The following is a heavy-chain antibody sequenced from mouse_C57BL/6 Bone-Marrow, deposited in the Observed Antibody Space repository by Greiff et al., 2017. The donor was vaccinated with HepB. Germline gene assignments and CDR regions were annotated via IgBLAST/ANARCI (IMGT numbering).Heavy chain of an antibody. CDR3: ARHNYGNLFAY. CDR2: ISGGGGNT. V-gene: IGHV5-9*01. Sequence: EVMLVESGGGLVKPGGSLKLSCAASGFTFSSYTMSWVRQTPEKRLEWVATISGGGGNTYYPDSVKGRFTISRDNAKNTLYLQMSSLRSEDTALYYCARHNYGNLFAYWGQGTLVTVSA. CDR1: GFTFSSYT. J-gene: IGHJ3*01. D-gene: IGHD2-1*01.